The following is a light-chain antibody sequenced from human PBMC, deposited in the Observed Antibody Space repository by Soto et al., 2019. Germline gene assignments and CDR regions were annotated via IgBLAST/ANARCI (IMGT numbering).Light chain of an antibody. CDR1: QSVSSSY. CDR3: QQYGSSPQT. V-gene: IGKV3-20*01. CDR2: GAS. J-gene: IGKJ1*01. Sequence: PGERATLSCRASQSVSSSYLAWYQQKPGQAPRLLIYGASSRATGIPDRFSGSGSGTDFTLTISRLEPEDFAVYYCQQYGSSPQTFGQGTKVDIK.